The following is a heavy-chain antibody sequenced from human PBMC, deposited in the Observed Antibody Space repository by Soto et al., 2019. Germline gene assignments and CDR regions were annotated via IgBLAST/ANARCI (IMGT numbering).Heavy chain of an antibody. J-gene: IGHJ6*02. Sequence: QVQLVQSGAEEKKPGASVKVSCKASGYTFTSYAMHWVRQAPGQRLEWMGWINAGNGNTKYSQKFQGRVTITRDTSASTAYMELSSLRSEDTAVYYCALWPVRNYYYYGMDVWGQGTTVTVSS. CDR1: GYTFTSYA. V-gene: IGHV1-3*05. CDR2: INAGNGNT. CDR3: ALWPVRNYYYYGMDV. D-gene: IGHD2-2*01.